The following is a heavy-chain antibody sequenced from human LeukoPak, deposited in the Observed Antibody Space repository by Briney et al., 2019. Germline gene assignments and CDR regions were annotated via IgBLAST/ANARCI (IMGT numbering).Heavy chain of an antibody. D-gene: IGHD2-2*01. CDR2: INPSGGST. Sequence: ASVKVSCKASGYTFTSYYMHWVRQAPGQGLEWMGIINPSGGSTSYAQKFQGRVTMTRDTSTSTVYMELSSLRSEDTAVYYCASGYCSSTSCYPRQFDYRGQGTLVTVSS. V-gene: IGHV1-46*03. J-gene: IGHJ4*02. CDR1: GYTFTSYY. CDR3: ASGYCSSTSCYPRQFDY.